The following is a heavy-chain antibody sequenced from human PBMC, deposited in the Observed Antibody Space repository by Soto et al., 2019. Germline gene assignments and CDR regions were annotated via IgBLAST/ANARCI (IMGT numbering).Heavy chain of an antibody. CDR2: VHHSWGS. CDR3: ARQGVGPLQGLVDV. Sequence: QVQLQESGPGLVKPSETLSLSCTVSGGSISSYYWSWFRQSPGKRMEWIGYVHHSWGSSYNPSLQXXVXLSLDTSKSQFSLKVTSVTATDTAVYYCARQGVGPLQGLVDVWGQGTTVTVSS. D-gene: IGHD4-4*01. J-gene: IGHJ6*02. V-gene: IGHV4-59*08. CDR1: GGSISSYY.